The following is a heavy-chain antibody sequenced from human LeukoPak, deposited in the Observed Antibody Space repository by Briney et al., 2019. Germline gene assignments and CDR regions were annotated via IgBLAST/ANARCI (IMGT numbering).Heavy chain of an antibody. V-gene: IGHV3-74*01. CDR3: VRGRYYMDV. CDR1: GFTFSSFW. J-gene: IGHJ6*03. Sequence: PGGSLRLSCAASGFTFSSFWMHWVRQAPGKGLVWVSHIDTDESSTSYADSVKGRFTISRDNAKNTLYLQMNSLRAEDTAVYYCVRGRYYMDVWGKGTTVTVSS. CDR2: IDTDESST.